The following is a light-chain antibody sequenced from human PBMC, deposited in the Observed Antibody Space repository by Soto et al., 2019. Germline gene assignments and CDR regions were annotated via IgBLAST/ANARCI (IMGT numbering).Light chain of an antibody. CDR2: DAS. CDR3: QHYKSYSSWS. V-gene: IGKV1-5*01. CDR1: QSINTR. J-gene: IGKJ1*01. Sequence: DIQITQSPSTLSASVGDRVTVTCRASQSINTRLAWYQQKPAKAPKLLLYDASMLENGVPLRFTGGGSGTELTLTITDLQPDDFATYYCQHYKSYSSWSFGQGTKVDIK.